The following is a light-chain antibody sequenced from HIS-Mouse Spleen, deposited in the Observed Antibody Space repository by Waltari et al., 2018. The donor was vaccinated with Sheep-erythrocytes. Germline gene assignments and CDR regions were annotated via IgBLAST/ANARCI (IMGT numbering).Light chain of an antibody. J-gene: IGLJ1*01. Sequence: QSALTQPRSVSGSPGQSVTISCTGTSSDVGGYNYVSWYQQHPGKAPKLMIYDVSKRPSGVPDRFSGSKSGHTASLTISGLQGEDEADYYCCSYAGSYNYVFGTGTKVTVL. CDR3: CSYAGSYNYV. V-gene: IGLV2-11*01. CDR2: DVS. CDR1: SSDVGGYNY.